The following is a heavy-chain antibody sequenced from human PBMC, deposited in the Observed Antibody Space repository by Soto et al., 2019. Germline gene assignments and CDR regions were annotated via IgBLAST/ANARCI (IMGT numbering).Heavy chain of an antibody. CDR3: AKDLHRRQQLAPDY. V-gene: IGHV3-23*01. CDR1: GFTFSSYA. J-gene: IGHJ4*02. CDR2: ISGSGGST. D-gene: IGHD6-13*01. Sequence: EVQLLESGGGLVQPGGSLRLSCAASGFTFSSYAMSWVRQAPGKGLEWVSAISGSGGSTYYADSVKGRFTISRDNPKNTLYLQMNSLRAEDTAVYYCAKDLHRRQQLAPDYWGQGTLVTVSS.